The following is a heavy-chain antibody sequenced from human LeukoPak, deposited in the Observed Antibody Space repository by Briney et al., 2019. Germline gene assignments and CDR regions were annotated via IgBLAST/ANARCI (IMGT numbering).Heavy chain of an antibody. J-gene: IGHJ6*02. CDR2: IYSGGST. V-gene: IGHV3-53*01. CDR1: GFTVSSNY. CDR3: ASSTYNYDYALDV. Sequence: PGGSLRLSCAASGFTVSSNYMSWVRQAPGKGLEWVSVIYSGGSTYYADSVKGRFTISRDNSKNTLYLQMNSLGAEDTAVYYCASSTYNYDYALDVWGQGTTVTVSS. D-gene: IGHD5-24*01.